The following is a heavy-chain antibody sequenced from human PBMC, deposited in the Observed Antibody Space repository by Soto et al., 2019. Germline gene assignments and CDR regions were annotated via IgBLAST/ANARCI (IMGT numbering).Heavy chain of an antibody. Sequence: EVQLLESGGGLVQPGGSLRLSCAASGFAFSSYAMTWVRQAPGKGLEWVSVISGSDGNTYYADSVKGRFTIFRDNTKNTLYLQMNSLRAEDTAVYYCAKGIGSASYYPFDSWGQGILVTVSS. CDR1: GFAFSSYA. D-gene: IGHD1-26*01. CDR3: AKGIGSASYYPFDS. J-gene: IGHJ4*02. V-gene: IGHV3-23*01. CDR2: ISGSDGNT.